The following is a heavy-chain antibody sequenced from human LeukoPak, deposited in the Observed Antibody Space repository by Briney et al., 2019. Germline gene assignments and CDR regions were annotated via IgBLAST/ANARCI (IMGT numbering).Heavy chain of an antibody. CDR3: ARPSTWGNYYNY. CDR1: GGSVSGYY. J-gene: IGHJ4*02. V-gene: IGHV4-34*01. D-gene: IGHD4-11*01. Sequence: PSETLSLTCAVYGGSVSGYYWSWIRQPPGKGLEWIGEINHSGSTNYNPSLKSRVTISVDTSKNQFSLKLSSVTAADTAVYYCARPSTWGNYYNYWGQGTLVTVSS. CDR2: INHSGST.